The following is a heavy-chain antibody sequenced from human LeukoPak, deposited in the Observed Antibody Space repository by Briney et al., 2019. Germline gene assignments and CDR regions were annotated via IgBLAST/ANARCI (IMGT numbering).Heavy chain of an antibody. D-gene: IGHD3-10*01. V-gene: IGHV1-2*04. CDR2: INPNSGGT. J-gene: IGHJ1*01. CDR3: AREAPYYYGSGSYPYFQH. CDR1: GYTFTGYY. Sequence: GASVKVSCQASGYTFTGYYMHWVRQAPGQGLEWMGWINPNSGGTNYAQKFQGWVTMTRDTSISTAYMELSRLRSDDTAVYYCAREAPYYYGSGSYPYFQHWGQGTLVTVSS.